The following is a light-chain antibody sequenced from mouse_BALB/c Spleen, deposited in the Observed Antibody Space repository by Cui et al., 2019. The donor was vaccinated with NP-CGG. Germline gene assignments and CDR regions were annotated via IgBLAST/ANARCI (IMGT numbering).Light chain of an antibody. J-gene: IGLJ1*01. Sequence: QAVVTQESALTTSPGETVTLTCRSSTGAVTTINYANWVQEKPDHLFTGLIGGTINRAPGVPARFSGSLIGDKAALTITGAQTEDEAIYFCALWYSNHWVFGGGTKLTVL. CDR1: TGAVTTINY. CDR3: ALWYSNHWV. V-gene: IGLV1*01. CDR2: GTI.